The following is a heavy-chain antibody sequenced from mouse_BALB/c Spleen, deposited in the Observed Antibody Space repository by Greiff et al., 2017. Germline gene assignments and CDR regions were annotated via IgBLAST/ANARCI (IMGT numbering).Heavy chain of an antibody. CDR3: AGADLVVVMAN. Sequence: EVQLVESGGGLVQPGGSRKLSCAASGFTFSSFGMHWVRQAPEKGLEWVAYISSGSSTIYYADTVKGRFTISRDNPKNTLFRQMTSLRSEDTAMYYGAGADLVVVMANGGKGTSVPVPP. CDR2: ISSGSSTI. J-gene: IGHJ4*01. CDR1: GFTFSSFG. V-gene: IGHV5-17*02. D-gene: IGHD2-2*01.